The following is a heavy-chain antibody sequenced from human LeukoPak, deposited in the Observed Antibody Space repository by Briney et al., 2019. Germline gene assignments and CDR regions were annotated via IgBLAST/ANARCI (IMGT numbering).Heavy chain of an antibody. CDR2: IYYSGST. CDR3: ARGPLYDSSGYYFVYFDY. J-gene: IGHJ4*02. D-gene: IGHD3-22*01. CDR1: GGSISSYY. Sequence: KPSETLSLTCTVSGGSISSYYWSWIWQPPGKGLEWIGYIYYSGSTNYNPSLKSRVTISVETSKNQFSLKLSSVTAADTAVYYCARGPLYDSSGYYFVYFDYWGQGTLVTVSS. V-gene: IGHV4-59*01.